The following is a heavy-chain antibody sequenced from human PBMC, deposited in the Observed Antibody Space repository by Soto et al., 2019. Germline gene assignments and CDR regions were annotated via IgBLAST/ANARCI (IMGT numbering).Heavy chain of an antibody. CDR3: ARDWGVYDSDIRTHIPHLDS. Sequence: EGQLVESGGGLVQPGGSLRRPCETSGLTLSSNGMTWVRRAPGEGLGWVSFISLGSSTINYADSVGGRFTISRDNAKNSLYLQMDSLRDEDTAVYYCARDWGVYDSDIRTHIPHLDSWGQGTLVTVSS. D-gene: IGHD3-22*01. CDR1: GLTLSSNG. CDR2: ISLGSSTI. V-gene: IGHV3-48*02. J-gene: IGHJ4*02.